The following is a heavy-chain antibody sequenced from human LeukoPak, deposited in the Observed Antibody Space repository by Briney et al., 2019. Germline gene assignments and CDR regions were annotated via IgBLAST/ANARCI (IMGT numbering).Heavy chain of an antibody. Sequence: PGGSLRLSCAASGFTFSDYYMSWIRQAPGKGLEWVSYISSSSSYTNYADSVKGRFTISRDNAKNSLYLQMNSLRAEDTAVYYCARDGWFGESLSYFDYWGQGTLVTVSS. J-gene: IGHJ4*02. CDR2: ISSSSSYT. V-gene: IGHV3-11*05. D-gene: IGHD3-10*01. CDR1: GFTFSDYY. CDR3: ARDGWFGESLSYFDY.